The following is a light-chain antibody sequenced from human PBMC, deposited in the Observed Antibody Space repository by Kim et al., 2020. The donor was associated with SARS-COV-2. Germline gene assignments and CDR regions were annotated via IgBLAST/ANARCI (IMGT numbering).Light chain of an antibody. V-gene: IGKV1-39*01. CDR2: AAS. Sequence: DIQMTQSPSSLSASVGDRVTITCRASQSISNYLNWYQQKPGKAPTVLIYAASSLQSGVPSRFSGSGSGTDFTLTISSLQPEDFATYYCQQSYSTPPEYTFGQGTKLEI. CDR1: QSISNY. CDR3: QQSYSTPPEYT. J-gene: IGKJ2*01.